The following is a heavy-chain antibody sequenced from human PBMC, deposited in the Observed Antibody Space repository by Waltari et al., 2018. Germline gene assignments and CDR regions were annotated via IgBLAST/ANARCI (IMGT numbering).Heavy chain of an antibody. CDR2: IYYSGST. J-gene: IGHJ5*02. V-gene: IGHV4-39*01. D-gene: IGHD5-12*01. CDR1: GGSISSRSYY. CDR3: ARHWKKSGYRFDP. Sequence: QLQLQESGPGLVQPSETLSLTCTVSGGSISSRSYYWGWIRQSPGKGLEWIGSIYYSGSTYYNPTLKSRVTISGHTSKNQFSLKLSSVTAADTAVYYCARHWKKSGYRFDPWGQGTLVTVAS.